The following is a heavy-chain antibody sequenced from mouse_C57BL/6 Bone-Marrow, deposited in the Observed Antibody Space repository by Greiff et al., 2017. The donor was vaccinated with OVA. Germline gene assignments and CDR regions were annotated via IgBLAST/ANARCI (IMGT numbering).Heavy chain of an antibody. V-gene: IGHV1-61*01. CDR3: ARGMMDSSGPHCYAMDD. CDR1: GYTFTSYW. CDR2: IYPSDSET. D-gene: IGHD3-2*02. Sequence: QVQLQQPGAELVRPGSSVKLSCKASGYTFTSYWMDWVKQRPGQGLEWIGNIYPSDSETHYNQKFKDKATLTVDKSSSTAYMQLSSLTSEDSAVYYCARGMMDSSGPHCYAMDDWGQGTSVTVSS. J-gene: IGHJ4*01.